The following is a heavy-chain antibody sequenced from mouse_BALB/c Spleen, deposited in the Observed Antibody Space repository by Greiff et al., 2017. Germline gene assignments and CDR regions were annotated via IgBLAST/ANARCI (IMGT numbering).Heavy chain of an antibody. J-gene: IGHJ4*01. CDR3: ARSGYRYDDAMDY. CDR2: ISSGSSTI. V-gene: IGHV5-17*02. CDR1: GFTFSSFG. Sequence: DVQLVESGGGLVQPGGSRKLSCAASGFTFSSFGMHWVRQAPEKGLEWVAYISSGSSTIYYADTVKGRFTISRDNPKNTLFLQMTSLRSEDTAMYYCARSGYRYDDAMDYWGQGTSVTVSS. D-gene: IGHD2-14*01.